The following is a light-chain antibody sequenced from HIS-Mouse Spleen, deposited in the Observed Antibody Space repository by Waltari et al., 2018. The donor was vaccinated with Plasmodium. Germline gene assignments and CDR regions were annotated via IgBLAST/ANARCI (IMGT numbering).Light chain of an antibody. J-gene: IGKJ4*01. CDR1: QGISSY. Sequence: AIRMTQSPSSFSASTGDRVTITCRASQGISSYLAWYQQKPGKPPKLLIYAASTLQSDVPSRFSGSGSGTDFTLTISCLQSEDFATYYCQHYYSYPLPFGGGTKVEIK. V-gene: IGKV1-8*01. CDR3: QHYYSYPLP. CDR2: AAS.